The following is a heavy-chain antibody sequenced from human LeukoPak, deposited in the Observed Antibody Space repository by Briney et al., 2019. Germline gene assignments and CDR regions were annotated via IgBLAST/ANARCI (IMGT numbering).Heavy chain of an antibody. Sequence: ASVKVSCKASGYSFTDYYMHWVRQAPGQGLEWMGWINPNSGGTNYAQKFQGRVTMTRDTYINTVYMELSRLTSDDTAVYYCARGEYNYGRDWFDPWGQGTLVTVSS. D-gene: IGHD5-18*01. CDR3: ARGEYNYGRDWFDP. CDR1: GYSFTDYY. J-gene: IGHJ5*02. V-gene: IGHV1-2*02. CDR2: INPNSGGT.